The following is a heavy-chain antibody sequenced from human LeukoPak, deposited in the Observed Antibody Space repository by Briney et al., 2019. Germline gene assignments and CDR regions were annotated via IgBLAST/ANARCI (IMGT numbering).Heavy chain of an antibody. V-gene: IGHV3-23*01. Sequence: GGSLRLSCAASGFTFSSYAMSWVRQAPGKGLEWVSAISGSGGSTYYADSVKGRVTISRDNSKNTLYLQMNSLRAEDTAVYYCAKSSIAAPGAFDIWGQGTMVTVSS. CDR2: ISGSGGST. CDR1: GFTFSSYA. D-gene: IGHD6-6*01. CDR3: AKSSIAAPGAFDI. J-gene: IGHJ3*02.